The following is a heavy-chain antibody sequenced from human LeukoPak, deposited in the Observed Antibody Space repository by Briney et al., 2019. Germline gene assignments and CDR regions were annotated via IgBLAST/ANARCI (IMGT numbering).Heavy chain of an antibody. D-gene: IGHD6-19*01. CDR3: ARDKWGIAVAAFDY. V-gene: IGHV3-21*01. J-gene: IGHJ4*02. Sequence: EGSLRLSCAASGFTFSSYSMNWVRQAPGKGLEWVSSISSSSSYIYYADSVKGRFTISRDNAKNSLYLQMNSLRAEDTAVYYCARDKWGIAVAAFDYWGQGTLVTVSS. CDR1: GFTFSSYS. CDR2: ISSSSSYI.